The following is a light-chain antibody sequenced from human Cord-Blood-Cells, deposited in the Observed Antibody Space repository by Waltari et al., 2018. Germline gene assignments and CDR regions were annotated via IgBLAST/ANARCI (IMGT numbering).Light chain of an antibody. CDR3: QQRSNWPWT. CDR2: DAS. CDR1: QSVSSY. Sequence: EIVLTQSPATLALSPGERATLSRRASQSVSSYLAWYQQKPGQAPRLLIYDASNKATGIPARFSGSGSGTDFTLTISSLEPGDFAVYYFQQRSNWPWTFGQGTKVEIK. J-gene: IGKJ1*01. V-gene: IGKV3-11*01.